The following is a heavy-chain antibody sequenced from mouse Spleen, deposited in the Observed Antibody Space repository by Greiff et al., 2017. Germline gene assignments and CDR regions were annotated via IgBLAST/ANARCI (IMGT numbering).Heavy chain of an antibody. J-gene: IGHJ4*01. Sequence: QVQLQQSGAELVRPGTSVKVSCKASGYAFTNYLIEWVKQRPGQGLEWIGVINPGSGGTNYNEKFKGKATLTADKSSSTAYMQLSSLTSEDTAVYYCTKGLPQRMDYWGQGTSVTVSS. D-gene: IGHD2-2*01. V-gene: IGHV1-54*01. CDR2: INPGSGGT. CDR3: TKGLPQRMDY. CDR1: GYAFTNYL.